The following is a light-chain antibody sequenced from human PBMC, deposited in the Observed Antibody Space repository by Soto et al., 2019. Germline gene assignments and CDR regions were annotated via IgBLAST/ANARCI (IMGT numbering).Light chain of an antibody. CDR1: QSLRSGY. Sequence: EIVLAQSPGSLSWSPGERAALSGRASQSLRSGYLAWYQQKPGQAPSILIYAASTRAAGIPASFSGSGSGTDFTLTISRLEPEDFAVYYCQQYGSSPRTFGQGTKVDI. CDR2: AAS. J-gene: IGKJ1*01. V-gene: IGKV3-20*01. CDR3: QQYGSSPRT.